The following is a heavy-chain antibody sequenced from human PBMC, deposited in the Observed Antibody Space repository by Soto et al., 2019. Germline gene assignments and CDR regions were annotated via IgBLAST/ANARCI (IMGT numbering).Heavy chain of an antibody. CDR2: IYPGDSDT. Sequence: GESLKISCKGSGYRFSLCWLVWGLHLPGKGLGWMGIIYPGDSDTRYSPSFQGQVTISADKSISTAYLQWSSVKASDTAMYYCARQEQQLNDAFDIWGQGTMVTVSS. CDR1: GYRFSLCW. CDR3: ARQEQQLNDAFDI. J-gene: IGHJ3*02. V-gene: IGHV5-51*01. D-gene: IGHD6-13*01.